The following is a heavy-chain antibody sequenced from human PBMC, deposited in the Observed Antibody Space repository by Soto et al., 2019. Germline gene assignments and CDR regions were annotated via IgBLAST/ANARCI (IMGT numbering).Heavy chain of an antibody. V-gene: IGHV1-18*01. CDR1: GYTFTNYG. CDR3: ARDTNYYDSSGPGHDAFDI. CDR2: ISTYNGDT. D-gene: IGHD3-22*01. Sequence: ASVKVSCKASGYTFTNYGISWVRQAPGQGLEWMGWISTYNGDTNYAQKLQDRVTMTTDTSTSTAYMELRSLRSDDTAVYYCARDTNYYDSSGPGHDAFDIWGQGTMVTVSS. J-gene: IGHJ3*02.